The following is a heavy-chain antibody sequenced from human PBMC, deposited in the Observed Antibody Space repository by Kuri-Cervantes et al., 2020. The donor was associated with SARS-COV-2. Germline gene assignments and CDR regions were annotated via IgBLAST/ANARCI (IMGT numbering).Heavy chain of an antibody. CDR1: GFTFSSYA. Sequence: GGSLRLSCAASGFTFSSYAMSWVRQAPGKGLEWVSAISGSGGSTYYADSVKGRLTISRDNSKNTLYLQMNSLRAEDTAVYYCAKEGFFYGSGRHFDHWGQGTLVTVSS. D-gene: IGHD3-10*01. J-gene: IGHJ4*02. CDR2: ISGSGGST. V-gene: IGHV3-23*01. CDR3: AKEGFFYGSGRHFDH.